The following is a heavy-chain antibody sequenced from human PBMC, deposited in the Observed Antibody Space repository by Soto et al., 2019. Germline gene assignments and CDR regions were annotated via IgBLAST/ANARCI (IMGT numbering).Heavy chain of an antibody. CDR3: AGSTVVVDTTVDY. CDR2: IIPILGIA. D-gene: IGHD2-15*01. Sequence: SVKVSCKASGGTFSSYTISWVRQAPGQGLEWMGRIIPILGIANYAQKFQGRVTITADKSTSTAYMELSSLRSEDTAVYYCAGSTVVVDTTVDYWGQGTLVTVSS. V-gene: IGHV1-69*02. J-gene: IGHJ4*02. CDR1: GGTFSSYT.